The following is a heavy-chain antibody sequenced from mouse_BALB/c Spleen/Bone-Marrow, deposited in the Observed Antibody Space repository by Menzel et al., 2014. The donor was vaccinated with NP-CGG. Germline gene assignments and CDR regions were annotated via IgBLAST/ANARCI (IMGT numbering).Heavy chain of an antibody. D-gene: IGHD2-1*01. V-gene: IGHV5-6-3*01. Sequence: LMESGGGLVQPGGSLKLSCAASGFTFSSYGMSWVRQTPDKRLELVASINSNGGSTYYPDSVKGRFTISRDNAKNALSLQMSSLKSEDTAMYYCARGDYGNYVEYFDYWGQGTTLTVSS. J-gene: IGHJ2*01. CDR3: ARGDYGNYVEYFDY. CDR2: INSNGGST. CDR1: GFTFSSYG.